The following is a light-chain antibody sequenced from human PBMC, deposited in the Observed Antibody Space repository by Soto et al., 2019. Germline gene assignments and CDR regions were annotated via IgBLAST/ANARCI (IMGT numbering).Light chain of an antibody. V-gene: IGKV3-11*01. CDR1: QSVSNNY. J-gene: IGKJ1*01. CDR2: DAS. CDR3: QQRSNWPWT. Sequence: EIVLTQSPGTLSLYTGERAALSCRASQSVSNNYLAWYQQRPGQAPRLLIYDASNRATGIPVRFSGSGSGTDYTLTITNLESEDFAVYYCQQRSNWPWTFGQGTKVDIK.